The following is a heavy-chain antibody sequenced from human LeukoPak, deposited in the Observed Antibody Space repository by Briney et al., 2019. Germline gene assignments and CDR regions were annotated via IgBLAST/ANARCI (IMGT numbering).Heavy chain of an antibody. V-gene: IGHV3-21*01. D-gene: IGHD5-24*01. CDR2: ISSTSIYR. Sequence: KSGGSLRLSCAASGFTFSSYGMSWVRQAPGKGLEWVSSISSTSIYRYYADSVKGRFTMSRDNAKNSLYLQMSSLRAEDTAVYYCARGEMATIFLWGQGTLVTVSS. CDR1: GFTFSSYG. J-gene: IGHJ4*02. CDR3: ARGEMATIFL.